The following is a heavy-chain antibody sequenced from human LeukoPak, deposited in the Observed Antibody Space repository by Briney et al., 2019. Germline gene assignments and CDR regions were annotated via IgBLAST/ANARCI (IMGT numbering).Heavy chain of an antibody. J-gene: IGHJ4*02. CDR3: AGTTSGYSYDFDY. CDR2: INPNSGGT. V-gene: IGHV1-2*02. Sequence: GASVKVSCKASGYTFTGYYMHWVRQAPGQGLEWMGWINPNSGGTSYAQKFQGRVTMTRDTSISTAYMELSRLRSDDTAVYYCAGTTSGYSYDFDYWGQGTLVTVSS. D-gene: IGHD5-18*01. CDR1: GYTFTGYY.